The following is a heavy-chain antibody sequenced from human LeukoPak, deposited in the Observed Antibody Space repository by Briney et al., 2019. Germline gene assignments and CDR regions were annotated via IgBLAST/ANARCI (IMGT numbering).Heavy chain of an antibody. CDR1: GFTFSSFP. D-gene: IGHD4-17*01. Sequence: GGSLRLSCAASGFTFSSFPMSWVRQAPGKGLEWVSSISRSGDSSYYADSVKGRFTISRDNSKNTLYLQMNSLRAEDTAVYYCARARGKRGYGDYVSNWGQGTLVTVSS. V-gene: IGHV3-23*01. CDR3: ARARGKRGYGDYVSN. CDR2: ISRSGDSS. J-gene: IGHJ4*02.